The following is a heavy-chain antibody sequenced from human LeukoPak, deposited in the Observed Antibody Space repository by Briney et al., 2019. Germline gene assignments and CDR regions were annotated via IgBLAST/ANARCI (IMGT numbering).Heavy chain of an antibody. CDR2: TSSDLNVK. CDR1: GFTFRNYV. J-gene: IGHJ4*02. Sequence: PGGSLRLSCAASGFTFRNYVIHWVRQAPGKGLEWVAVTSSDLNVKLYADSVKGRFTISRDNAKNSLYLQMNSLRAEDTAVYYCARDFDYWGQGTLVTVSS. V-gene: IGHV3-30-3*01. CDR3: ARDFDY.